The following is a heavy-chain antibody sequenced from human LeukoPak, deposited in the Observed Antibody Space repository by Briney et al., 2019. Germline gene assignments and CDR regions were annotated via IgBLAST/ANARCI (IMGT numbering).Heavy chain of an antibody. D-gene: IGHD3-10*01. CDR2: IIPIFGTT. J-gene: IGHJ1*01. V-gene: IGHV1-69*13. CDR1: GGAFSSYT. Sequence: RASVKVSCKASGGAFSSYTIRWVRQAPGQGLEWMGGIIPIFGTTNYAQRFQGRVTISADESTSTAYMELSSLRSEDTAVYYCASVWFGPTIHGYFQHWGQGTLVTVSS. CDR3: ASVWFGPTIHGYFQH.